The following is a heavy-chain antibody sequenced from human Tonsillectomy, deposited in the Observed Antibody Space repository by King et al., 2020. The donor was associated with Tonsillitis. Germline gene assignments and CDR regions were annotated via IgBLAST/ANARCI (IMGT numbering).Heavy chain of an antibody. CDR3: AKGAINMVGATTESRWVDY. Sequence: VQLVESGGGLVQPGGSLRLSCAASGFTFSSNAMSWVRQAPGKGLEWVSAISGSGGSTYYADSVKGRFAISRDNSKNTLYLQMNSLRAEDRAVYYCAKGAINMVGATTESRWVDYWGQRALVTVSS. V-gene: IGHV3-23*04. CDR2: ISGSGGST. CDR1: GFTFSSNA. J-gene: IGHJ4*02. D-gene: IGHD1-26*01.